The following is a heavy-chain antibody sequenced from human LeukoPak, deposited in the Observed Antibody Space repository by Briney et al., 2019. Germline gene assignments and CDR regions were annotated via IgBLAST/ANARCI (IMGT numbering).Heavy chain of an antibody. CDR1: GFTFSSYS. V-gene: IGHV3-48*04. Sequence: PGGSLRLSCAASGFTFSSYSMNWVRQAPGKGLAWVSYISSSSSTIYYADSVKGRFTISRDNARNSLYLQMNSLRAEDTAVYYCARVHWFDPWGQGTLVTVSS. J-gene: IGHJ5*02. CDR3: ARVHWFDP. CDR2: ISSSSSTI.